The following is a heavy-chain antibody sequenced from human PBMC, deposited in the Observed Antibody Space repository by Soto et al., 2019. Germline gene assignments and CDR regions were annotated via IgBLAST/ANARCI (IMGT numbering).Heavy chain of an antibody. D-gene: IGHD6-13*01. CDR1: GFTFSTFA. V-gene: IGHV3-23*01. Sequence: PGGSLRLSCAASGFTFSTFAMSWVRQAPGKGLEWVSAISGSGGSTYYADSVKGRFTISRDNSKNTLFLQMNGLRAEDTAVYYCAKPPEDIAATDRTLYYYYGLDVWGQGTTVTVSS. J-gene: IGHJ6*02. CDR2: ISGSGGST. CDR3: AKPPEDIAATDRTLYYYYGLDV.